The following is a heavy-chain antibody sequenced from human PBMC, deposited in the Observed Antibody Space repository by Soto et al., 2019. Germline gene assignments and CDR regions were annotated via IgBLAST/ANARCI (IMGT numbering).Heavy chain of an antibody. V-gene: IGHV3-48*03. Sequence: EVQLVESGGGLVQPGGSLRLSCAVSGFTFSSSEMYWVRQAPGKGLEWISYIHPSGQPIFYADSVKGRFTISRDNANNSLFLQMNSLRAEDTAVCYCARRASRWGQGTMVTVSS. CDR1: GFTFSSSE. CDR3: ARRASR. CDR2: IHPSGQPI. D-gene: IGHD1-26*01. J-gene: IGHJ3*01.